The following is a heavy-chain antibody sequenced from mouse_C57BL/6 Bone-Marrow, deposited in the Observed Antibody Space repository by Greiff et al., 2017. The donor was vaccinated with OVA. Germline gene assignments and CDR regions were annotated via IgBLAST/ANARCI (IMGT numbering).Heavy chain of an antibody. J-gene: IGHJ2*01. CDR2: IYPGDGDT. Sequence: VMLVESGPELVKPGASVKISCKASGYAFSSSWMNWVKQRPGKGLEWIGRIYPGDGDTNYNGKFKGKATLTADKSSSTAYMQLSSLTSEDSAFYFCARDEDGYYASYFGCWCRGHAPTVTS. D-gene: IGHD2-3*01. V-gene: IGHV1-82*01. CDR1: GYAFSSSW. CDR3: ARDEDGYYASYFGC.